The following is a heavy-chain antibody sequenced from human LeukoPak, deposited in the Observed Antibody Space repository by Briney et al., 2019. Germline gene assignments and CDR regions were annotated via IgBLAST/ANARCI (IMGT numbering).Heavy chain of an antibody. CDR2: IFYTGST. CDR3: ARRLYGPAGYFDS. CDR1: DXSISGSSYY. J-gene: IGHJ4*02. D-gene: IGHD2-8*01. V-gene: IGHV4-39*01. Sequence: SETLSLTCTVSDXSISGSSYYWGWIRQPPGKGLEWIGIIFYTGSTYYNPSLRSRVTISVDTSKNQFSLKLPSATAADTAVYYCARRLYGPAGYFDSWGQGTLVTVSS.